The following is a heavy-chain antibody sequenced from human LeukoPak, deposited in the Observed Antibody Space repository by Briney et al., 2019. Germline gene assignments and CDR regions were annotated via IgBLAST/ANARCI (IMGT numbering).Heavy chain of an antibody. J-gene: IGHJ5*02. CDR3: ARDQSIAAAGSWFDP. D-gene: IGHD6-13*01. CDR1: GYSFTSYS. V-gene: IGHV1-46*01. Sequence: GESLKISFKGSGYSFTSYSMHWVRQAPGQGLEWMGIINPSGGSTSYAQKFQGRVTMTRDTSTSTVYMELSSLRSEDTAVYYCARDQSIAAAGSWFDPWGQGTLVTVSS. CDR2: INPSGGST.